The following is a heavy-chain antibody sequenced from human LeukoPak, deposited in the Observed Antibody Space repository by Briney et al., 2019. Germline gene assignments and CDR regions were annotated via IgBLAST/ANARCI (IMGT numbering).Heavy chain of an antibody. CDR1: GGTFSSYT. CDR2: IIPIFGTA. V-gene: IGHV1-69*13. Sequence: SVKVSCKASGGTFSSYTISWVRQAPGQGLEWMGGIIPIFGTANYAQKFQGRVTITADESTSTAYMELSSLRSEDTAVYYCARAKTDSSSWYLIDYWGQGTLVTVSS. CDR3: ARAKTDSSSWYLIDY. J-gene: IGHJ4*02. D-gene: IGHD6-13*01.